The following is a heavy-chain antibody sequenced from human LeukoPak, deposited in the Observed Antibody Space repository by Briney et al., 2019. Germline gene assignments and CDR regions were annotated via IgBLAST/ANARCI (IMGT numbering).Heavy chain of an antibody. CDR2: ISSSGSAI. CDR3: AELGITMIGGV. J-gene: IGHJ6*04. D-gene: IGHD3-10*02. CDR1: GFTFSSYE. Sequence: GGSLRLSCAASGFTFSSYEMNWVRQAPGKGLEWVSYISSSGSAIYYADSVKGRFTISRDNAKNSLYLQMSSLRAEDTAVYYCAELGITMIGGVWGKGTTVTISS. V-gene: IGHV3-48*03.